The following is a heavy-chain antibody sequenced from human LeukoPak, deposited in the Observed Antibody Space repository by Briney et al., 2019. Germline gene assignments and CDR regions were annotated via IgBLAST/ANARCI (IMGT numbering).Heavy chain of an antibody. CDR2: IFYSGST. V-gene: IGHV4-39*07. CDR3: AKSNSYGLVDI. D-gene: IGHD3-16*02. CDR1: GGSISTSNYY. Sequence: SETLSLTCTVSGGSISTSNYYWGWIRQPPGKGLEWIGNIFYSGSTYYSPSLRSRVTISLNTSRNQFSLKLNSVTAADTAVYYCAKSNSYGLVDIWGQGTMVTVSS. J-gene: IGHJ3*02.